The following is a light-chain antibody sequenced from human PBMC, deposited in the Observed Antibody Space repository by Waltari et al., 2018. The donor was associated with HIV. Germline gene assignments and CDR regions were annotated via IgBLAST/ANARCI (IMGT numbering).Light chain of an antibody. Sequence: QTALTPPASVSGSPGPSITISCTGTSRDIGGYNYVSWYQQHTGKAPQLMIYEVTNRPPGVSERFSGSKSGYTASLTISGLQGEDEATYYCSSYTSGRSLYVFGPGTKVTVL. V-gene: IGLV2-14*01. CDR3: SSYTSGRSLYV. CDR2: EVT. CDR1: SRDIGGYNY. J-gene: IGLJ1*01.